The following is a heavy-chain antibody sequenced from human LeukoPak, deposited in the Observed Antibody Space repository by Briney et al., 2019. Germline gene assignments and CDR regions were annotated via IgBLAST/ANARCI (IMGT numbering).Heavy chain of an antibody. V-gene: IGHV4-4*09. Sequence: SETLSLTCTVSGGSISTSYWTWIRQSPGKGLEWIGYISTGGGTRYNHSLESRVIISLQSSKNQFSLNLNFVTAADTAVYYRTRAEMPTIGAWAFDVWGRGVMVTVSS. CDR1: GGSISTSY. CDR3: TRAEMPTIGAWAFDV. CDR2: ISTGGGT. D-gene: IGHD5-24*01. J-gene: IGHJ3*01.